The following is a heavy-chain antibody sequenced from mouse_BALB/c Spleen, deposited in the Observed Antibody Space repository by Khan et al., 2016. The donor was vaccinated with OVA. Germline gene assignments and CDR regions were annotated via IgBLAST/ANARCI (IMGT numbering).Heavy chain of an antibody. Sequence: QVQLQQSGPELVKPGASVKMSCKASGYIFTDYVMNWVKQRTGQGLEWIGQIYPGSDSTYYNEKFKDKATLTADRSSSTAYMQLNSLTSEASAVYFCARGGWDVFAYWGQGTLVTVSA. CDR3: ARGGWDVFAY. CDR2: IYPGSDST. CDR1: GYIFTDYV. J-gene: IGHJ3*01. D-gene: IGHD4-1*01. V-gene: IGHV1-77*01.